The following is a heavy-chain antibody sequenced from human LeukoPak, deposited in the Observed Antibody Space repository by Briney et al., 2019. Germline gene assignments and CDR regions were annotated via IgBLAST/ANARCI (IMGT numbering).Heavy chain of an antibody. CDR1: GGSISSSSYY. CDR3: ASVLWFGELLRPTHWFDP. D-gene: IGHD3-10*01. CDR2: IYYSGST. J-gene: IGHJ5*02. V-gene: IGHV4-39*07. Sequence: PSETLSLTCTVSGGSISSSSYYWGWIRQPPGKGLEWIGSIYYSGSTYYNPSLKSRVTISVDTSKNQFSLKLSSVTAADTAVYYCASVLWFGELLRPTHWFDPWGQGTLVTVSS.